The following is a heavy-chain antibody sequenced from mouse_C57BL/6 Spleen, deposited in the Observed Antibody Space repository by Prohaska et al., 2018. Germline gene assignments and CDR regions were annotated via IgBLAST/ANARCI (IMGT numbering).Heavy chain of an antibody. CDR1: GYTFTDYY. J-gene: IGHJ3*01. CDR3: ARGGAQATTWFAY. D-gene: IGHD3-2*02. Sequence: SVKLSCKASGYTFTDYYINWVKQRPGQGLEWIARIYPGSGSTNYNEKFKSKATLTVDKSSSTAYMQLSSLTSEDSAVYYCARGGAQATTWFAYWGQGTLVTVSA. CDR2: IYPGSGST. V-gene: IGHV1-76*01.